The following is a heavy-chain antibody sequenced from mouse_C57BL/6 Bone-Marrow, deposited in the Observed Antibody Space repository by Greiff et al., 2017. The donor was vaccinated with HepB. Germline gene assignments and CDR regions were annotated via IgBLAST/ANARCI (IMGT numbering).Heavy chain of an antibody. CDR2: IDPSDSYT. Sequence: QVQLQQPGAELVKPGASVKLSCKASGYTFTSYWMQWVKQRPGQGLEWIGEIDPSDSYTNYNQKFKGKATLTVDTSSSTAYMQLSSLTSEDSAVYYCARARYDYDFDYWGQGTTLTVSS. J-gene: IGHJ2*01. CDR3: ARARYDYDFDY. CDR1: GYTFTSYW. D-gene: IGHD2-4*01. V-gene: IGHV1-50*01.